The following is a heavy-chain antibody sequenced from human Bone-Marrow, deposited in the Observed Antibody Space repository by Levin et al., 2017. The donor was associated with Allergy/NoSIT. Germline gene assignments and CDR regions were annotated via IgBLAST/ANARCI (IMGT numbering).Heavy chain of an antibody. V-gene: IGHV4-4*07. CDR3: ARVGHSSGYEAEFDY. Sequence: RSQTLSLTCTVSGGSIRSYHWSWIRQSAGKGLEWIGRIYHSGSTNYNYNPSLKSRVTMSVDTSKNQFSLKLRSLTAADTAVYYCARVGHSSGYEAEFDYWGQGTLVTVSS. CDR1: GGSIRSYH. CDR2: IYHSGSTNY. J-gene: IGHJ4*02. D-gene: IGHD5-12*01.